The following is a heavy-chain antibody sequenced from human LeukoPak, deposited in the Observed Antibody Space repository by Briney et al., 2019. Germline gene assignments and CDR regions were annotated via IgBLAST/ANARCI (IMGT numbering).Heavy chain of an antibody. CDR2: ISSSSSYI. V-gene: IGHV3-21*01. D-gene: IGHD3-16*01. CDR1: GFTFSSYS. CDR3: ARGSPGGTSY. Sequence: GGSLRLSCAASGFTFSSYSMNWVRQAPGKGLEWVSSISSSSSYIYYADSVKGRFTISRDNTKNSLYLQMNSLRAEDTAVYYCARGSPGGTSYWGQGTLVTVSS. J-gene: IGHJ4*02.